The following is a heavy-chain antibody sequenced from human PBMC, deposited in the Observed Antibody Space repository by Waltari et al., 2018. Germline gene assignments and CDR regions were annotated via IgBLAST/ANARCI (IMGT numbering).Heavy chain of an antibody. CDR2: ISYRGRT. CDR3: ARAWLWPYNAFDI. D-gene: IGHD5-18*01. V-gene: IGHV4-39*01. J-gene: IGHJ3*02. CDR1: GVSLSSTTSY. Sequence: QLQLQESGPGLVKPSETLSLTCTVSGVSLSSTTSYWGWVRQPPGKGLGWVGSISYRGRTSYNPSLRSRVTISVDTSKNQFSLNLTSVTAADTAVYYCARAWLWPYNAFDIWGQGTMVTVSS.